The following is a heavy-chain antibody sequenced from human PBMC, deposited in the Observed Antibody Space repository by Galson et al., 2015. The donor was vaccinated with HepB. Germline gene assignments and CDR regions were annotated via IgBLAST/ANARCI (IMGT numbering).Heavy chain of an antibody. CDR1: GFTFSSYA. CDR2: ISGSGGST. V-gene: IGHV3-23*01. J-gene: IGHJ4*02. CDR3: AKDSADGGSADDY. D-gene: IGHD4-23*01. Sequence: SLRLSCAASGFTFSSYAMSWVRQAPGKGLEWVSAISGSGGSTYYADSVKGRFTISRDNSKNTLYLQMNSLRAEDTAVYYCAKDSADGGSADDYWGQGTLVTVSS.